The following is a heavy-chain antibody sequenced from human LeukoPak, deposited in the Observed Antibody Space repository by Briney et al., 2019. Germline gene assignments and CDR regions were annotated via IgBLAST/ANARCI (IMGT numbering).Heavy chain of an antibody. J-gene: IGHJ4*02. D-gene: IGHD5-24*01. CDR2: IRYDGSNK. Sequence: PGGSLRLSCGASGFTFSSYGMHWVRQAPGKGLEWVAFIRYDGSNKYYADSVKGRFTISRDNSKNTLYLQMNSLRAEDTAVYYCAKGGQARRWLLYYFDYWGQGTLVTVSS. V-gene: IGHV3-30*02. CDR3: AKGGQARRWLLYYFDY. CDR1: GFTFSSYG.